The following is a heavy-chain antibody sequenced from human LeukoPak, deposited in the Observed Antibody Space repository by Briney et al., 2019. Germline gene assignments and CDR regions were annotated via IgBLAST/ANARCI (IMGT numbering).Heavy chain of an antibody. CDR1: GGSISSYY. CDR3: ARIVRSQEMATIKSNYFDY. CDR2: IYYSGSN. J-gene: IGHJ4*02. D-gene: IGHD5-24*01. Sequence: SETLSLTCTVSGGSISSYYWSWIRQPPGKGLEWIGYIYYSGSNNYDPSLRSRVTISVDTSKNQFSLKLSSVTAADTAVYYCARIVRSQEMATIKSNYFDYWGQGTLVTVSS. V-gene: IGHV4-59*01.